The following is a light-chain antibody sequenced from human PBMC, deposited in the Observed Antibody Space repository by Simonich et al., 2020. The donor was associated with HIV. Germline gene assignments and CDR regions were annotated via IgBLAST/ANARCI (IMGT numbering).Light chain of an antibody. CDR1: SSDIGAYNY. CDR3: SSYAGIITRWV. CDR2: DVS. Sequence: QSALTQPASVSGSPGQSITISCTGTSSDIGAYNYVSWYQQHPGKAPKLVIYDVSNRHSGISNRFSGSKSGNTASLTISGLQPEDEADYYCSSYAGIITRWVFGGGTKLTVL. V-gene: IGLV2-14*03. J-gene: IGLJ3*02.